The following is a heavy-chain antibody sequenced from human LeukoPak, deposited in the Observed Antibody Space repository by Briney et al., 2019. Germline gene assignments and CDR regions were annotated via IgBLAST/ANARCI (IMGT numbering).Heavy chain of an antibody. CDR1: GYSISSGYY. D-gene: IGHD3-3*01. Sequence: SETLSLTCTVSGYSISSGYYWGWIRPPPGKGLEWIGSIYHSGSSYYNPSLKSRVTISVDTSKNQFSLKVSSVTAADTAVYYCAREGSLGVGFDYWGQGTLVTVSS. V-gene: IGHV4-38-2*02. J-gene: IGHJ4*02. CDR3: AREGSLGVGFDY. CDR2: IYHSGSS.